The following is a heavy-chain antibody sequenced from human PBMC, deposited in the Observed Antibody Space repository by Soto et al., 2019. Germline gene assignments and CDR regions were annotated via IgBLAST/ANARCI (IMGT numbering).Heavy chain of an antibody. CDR1: GYSFTSYW. CDR2: IYPGDSDT. CDR3: ARPADSSGYYFDY. J-gene: IGHJ4*02. V-gene: IGHV5-51*01. Sequence: GESLKISFKGSGYSFTSYWIGWVRQMPGKGLEWMGIIYPGDSDTRYSPSFQGQVTISADKSISTAYLQWSSLKASDTAMYYCARPADSSGYYFDYWGQGTLVTVSS. D-gene: IGHD3-22*01.